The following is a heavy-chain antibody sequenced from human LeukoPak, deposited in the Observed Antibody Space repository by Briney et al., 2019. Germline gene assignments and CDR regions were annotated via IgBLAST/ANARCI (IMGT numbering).Heavy chain of an antibody. CDR1: GFTFSSYS. CDR3: ARDVVRIAARLLDY. V-gene: IGHV3-21*01. J-gene: IGHJ4*02. CDR2: ISSSSSYI. Sequence: GGSLRLSCAASGFTFSSYSMNWVRQAPGKGLEWVSSISSSSSYIYYADSVKGRFTISRDNAENSLYLQMNSLRAEDTAVYYCARDVVRIAARLLDYWGQGTLVTVSS. D-gene: IGHD6-6*01.